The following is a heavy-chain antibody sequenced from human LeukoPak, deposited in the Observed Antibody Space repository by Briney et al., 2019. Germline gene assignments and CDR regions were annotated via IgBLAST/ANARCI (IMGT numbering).Heavy chain of an antibody. D-gene: IGHD2-21*01. Sequence: PSETLSLTCTVSGGSMSSYYWSWIRQPPGKGLEWIGYIYNSGSTNYNPSLKSRVTISVDTSKNQFSLKVSSVIAADTALYYCARHIWQSTARPWFDPWGQGTLVTVSS. CDR2: IYNSGST. CDR1: GGSMSSYY. J-gene: IGHJ5*02. CDR3: ARHIWQSTARPWFDP. V-gene: IGHV4-59*08.